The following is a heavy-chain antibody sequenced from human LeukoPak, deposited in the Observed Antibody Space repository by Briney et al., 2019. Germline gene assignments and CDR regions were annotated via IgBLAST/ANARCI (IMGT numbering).Heavy chain of an antibody. Sequence: GGSLRLSCAASGFTFSSYGMHWVRQAPGKGLEWVAVIWYDGSNKYYADSMKGRFTISRDNSKNTLYLQMNSLRAEDTAVYYCAREATARGYYGSGSYPPIYYYYYGMDVWGQGTTVTVSS. D-gene: IGHD3-10*01. CDR3: AREATARGYYGSGSYPPIYYYYYGMDV. CDR2: IWYDGSNK. V-gene: IGHV3-33*01. J-gene: IGHJ6*02. CDR1: GFTFSSYG.